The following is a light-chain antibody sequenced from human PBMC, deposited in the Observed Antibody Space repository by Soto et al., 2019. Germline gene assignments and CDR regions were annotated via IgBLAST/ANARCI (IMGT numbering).Light chain of an antibody. CDR2: GVS. J-gene: IGKJ5*01. V-gene: IGKV3-20*01. CDR3: QHFGGTTFT. CDR1: QSVSSSY. Sequence: EIVLTQSPGTLSLSPGEGATLSCRASQSVSSSYIAWYQQRPGQTPSLLIYGVSTRATGIPDRFSGSGSGTHFTLTISRLEPGDFAVYYCQHFGGTTFTFGQGTRLEIK.